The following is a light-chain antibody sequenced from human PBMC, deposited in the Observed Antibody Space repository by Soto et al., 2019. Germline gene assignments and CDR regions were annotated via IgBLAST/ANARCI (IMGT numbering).Light chain of an antibody. J-gene: IGKJ1*01. CDR2: GAS. CDR1: QSVSSSY. CDR3: QQYGSSLTWT. V-gene: IGKV3-20*01. Sequence: EIVLTQSPGTLYLSPGEIATLSCRASQSVSSSYLAWYQQKPGQAPRLLIYGASSRATGIPDRFSGSGSGTDFTLTISRLEPEDFAVYYCQQYGSSLTWTFGQGTKVEIK.